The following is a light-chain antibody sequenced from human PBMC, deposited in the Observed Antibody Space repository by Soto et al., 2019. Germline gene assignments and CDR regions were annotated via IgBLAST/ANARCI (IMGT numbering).Light chain of an antibody. CDR1: QSVSSSY. Sequence: EIVLTQSPGTLSLSPGERATLSCRASQSVSSSYLAWYQQKPGQAPRLLIYGASSRATGIPDRFSGSGSGTDFALTISRLEPEDFAVDYCQQYGSSFTFGPGNKVDIK. CDR2: GAS. V-gene: IGKV3-20*01. J-gene: IGKJ3*01. CDR3: QQYGSSFT.